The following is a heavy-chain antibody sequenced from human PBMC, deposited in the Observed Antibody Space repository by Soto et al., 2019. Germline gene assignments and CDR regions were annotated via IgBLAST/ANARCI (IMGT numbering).Heavy chain of an antibody. CDR3: ARSQYSSSLTGGMDG. J-gene: IGHJ6*02. CDR1: GYSFTSYW. V-gene: IGHV5-10-1*01. Sequence: PGGSLKISCKGSGYSFTSYWISWVRQMPGKGLEWMGRIDPSDSYTNYSPSFQGHVTISADKSISTAYLQWSSLKASDTAMYYCARSQYSSSLTGGMDGGGQGTTVTGSS. D-gene: IGHD6-13*01. CDR2: IDPSDSYT.